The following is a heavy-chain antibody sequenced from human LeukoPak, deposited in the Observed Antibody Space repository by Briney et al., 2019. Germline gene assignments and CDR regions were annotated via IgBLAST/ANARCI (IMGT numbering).Heavy chain of an antibody. CDR2: ISGTGHTT. CDR3: AKDHGSGSQIG. J-gene: IGHJ4*02. V-gene: IGHV3-23*01. D-gene: IGHD1-26*01. CDR1: GFTFSSCA. Sequence: PGGSLRLSCAASGFTFSSCAMSWVRQTPGKGLEWVSTISGTGHTTYYADSVKDRFTISRDNSKNTLYLQMNSLRAEDTALYYCAKDHGSGSQIGWGQGTLGTVSS.